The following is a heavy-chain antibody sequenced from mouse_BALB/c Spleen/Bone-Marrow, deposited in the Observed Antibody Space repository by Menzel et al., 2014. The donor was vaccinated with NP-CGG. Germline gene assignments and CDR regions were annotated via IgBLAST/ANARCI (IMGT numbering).Heavy chain of an antibody. V-gene: IGHV4-1*02. CDR2: INPDSSTI. CDR1: GFGFXRYW. J-gene: IGHJ1*01. Sequence: EVQLQESGGGLAQPGGSLKLSCAASGFGFXRYWMSWVRQAPGKGLDWIGEINPDSSTINYTPSLKDKFIISRGNAKNTLYLQMSKVRSEDTALYCCARLNYYGNLFVWGAGTTVTVSS. CDR3: ARLNYYGNLFV. D-gene: IGHD1-1*01.